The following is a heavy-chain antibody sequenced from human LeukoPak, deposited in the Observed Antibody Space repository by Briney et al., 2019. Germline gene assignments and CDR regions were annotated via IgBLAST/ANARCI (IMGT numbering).Heavy chain of an antibody. CDR3: AKPKHIVVVIGWFDP. D-gene: IGHD2-21*01. CDR1: GFTFSSYA. Sequence: GGSLRLSCAAAGFTFSSYAMSWVRQAPGKGLEWVSAISGSGGSTYYADSVKGRFTISRDNSKNTLYLQMNSLRAEDTAVYYCAKPKHIVVVIGWFDPWGQGTLVTVSS. J-gene: IGHJ5*02. CDR2: ISGSGGST. V-gene: IGHV3-23*01.